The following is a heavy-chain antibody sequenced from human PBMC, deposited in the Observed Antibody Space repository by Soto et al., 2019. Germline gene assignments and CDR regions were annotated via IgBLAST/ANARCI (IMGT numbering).Heavy chain of an antibody. CDR2: IWYDGSNK. V-gene: IGHV3-33*01. J-gene: IGHJ6*02. CDR1: GFTFSSYG. Sequence: GGSLRLSCGASGFTFSSYGMHWFRQAPGKGLEWVAVIWYDGSNKYYADSVKGRFTISRDNSKNTLYLQMNSLRAEDTAVYYCAREEYSSSWFVYYGMDVWGQGTTVTVSS. D-gene: IGHD6-13*01. CDR3: AREEYSSSWFVYYGMDV.